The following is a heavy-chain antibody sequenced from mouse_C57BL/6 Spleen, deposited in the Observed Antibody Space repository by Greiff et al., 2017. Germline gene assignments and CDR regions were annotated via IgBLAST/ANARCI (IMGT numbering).Heavy chain of an antibody. V-gene: IGHV14-4*01. CDR3: TTGIVSSFAY. Sequence: VQLQQSGAELVRPGASVKLSCTASGFNIKDDYMHWVKQRPEQGLEWIGWIDPENGDTEYASKFQGKATITADTSSNTAYLQLSSLTSEDTAVYYCTTGIVSSFAYWGQGTLVTVSA. D-gene: IGHD2-5*01. J-gene: IGHJ3*01. CDR1: GFNIKDDY. CDR2: IDPENGDT.